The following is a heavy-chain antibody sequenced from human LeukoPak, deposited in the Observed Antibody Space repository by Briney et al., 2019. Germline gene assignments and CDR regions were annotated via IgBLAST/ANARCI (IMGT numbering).Heavy chain of an antibody. D-gene: IGHD3-10*01. CDR3: ARGHGSGSANYFDP. J-gene: IGHJ5*02. CDR1: GYTFTGYY. Sequence: GASVKVSCKASGYTFTGYYMHWVRQAPGQGLEWMGWINPNSGGTNYAQKFPGRVTMTRDMSTSTFYLELSSLRSEDTAVYYCARGHGSGSANYFDPWGQGTLVTVSS. CDR2: INPNSGGT. V-gene: IGHV1-2*02.